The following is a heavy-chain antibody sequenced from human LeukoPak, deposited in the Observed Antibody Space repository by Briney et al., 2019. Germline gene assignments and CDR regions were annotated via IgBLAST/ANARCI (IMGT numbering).Heavy chain of an antibody. V-gene: IGHV1-46*01. CDR3: ARGTTFWSGFLHFDY. CDR2: INPSGGST. CDR1: GYTFTGYY. Sequence: ASVTVSCKASGYTFTGYYMHWVRQAPGQGLEWMGIINPSGGSTSYAQKFQGRVTMTRDTSTSTAYMELSSLRSEDTAVYYCARGTTFWSGFLHFDYWGQGTLVTVSS. J-gene: IGHJ4*02. D-gene: IGHD3-3*01.